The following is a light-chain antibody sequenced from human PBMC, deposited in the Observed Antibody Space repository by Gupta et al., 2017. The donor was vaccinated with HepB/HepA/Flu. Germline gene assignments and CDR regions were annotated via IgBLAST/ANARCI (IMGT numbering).Light chain of an antibody. V-gene: IGLV1-40*01. J-gene: IGLJ2*01. CDR1: RSNIGAHYD. CDR2: ANS. Sequence: QSVLTQPPSVSGAPGRRVTISCTGSRSNIGAHYDVNWYQHLPGTAPNRRIYANSNRPSGVPDRCSGSKSGTYASPEINGLQAEDEADDYCQSFDNGRTAWGFGGGTKMTVL. CDR3: QSFDNGRTAWG.